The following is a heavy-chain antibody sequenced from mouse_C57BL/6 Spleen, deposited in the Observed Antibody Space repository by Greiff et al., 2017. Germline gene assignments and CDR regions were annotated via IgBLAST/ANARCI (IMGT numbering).Heavy chain of an antibody. CDR2: IDPSDSET. Sequence: VQLQQPGAELVRPGSSVKLSCKASGYTFTSYWMHWVKQRPIQGLEWIGNIDPSDSETHYNQKFKDKATLTVDKSSSTAYMQLSSLTSEDSAVYYCARGTTVVNYAMDYWGQGTSVTVSS. D-gene: IGHD1-1*01. CDR3: ARGTTVVNYAMDY. J-gene: IGHJ4*01. CDR1: GYTFTSYW. V-gene: IGHV1-52*01.